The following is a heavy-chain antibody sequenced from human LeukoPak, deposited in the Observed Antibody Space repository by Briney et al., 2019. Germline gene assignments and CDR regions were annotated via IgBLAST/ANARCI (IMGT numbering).Heavy chain of an antibody. CDR1: GFTFSSYA. Sequence: GGPLRLSCAASGFTFSSYAMHWVRQAPGKGLEWVAVISYDGSNKYYADSVKGRFTISRDNSKNTLYLQMNSLRAEDTAVYYCAREPSYCGGDCSYFDYWGQGTLVTVSS. D-gene: IGHD2-21*02. CDR3: AREPSYCGGDCSYFDY. CDR2: ISYDGSNK. V-gene: IGHV3-30-3*01. J-gene: IGHJ4*02.